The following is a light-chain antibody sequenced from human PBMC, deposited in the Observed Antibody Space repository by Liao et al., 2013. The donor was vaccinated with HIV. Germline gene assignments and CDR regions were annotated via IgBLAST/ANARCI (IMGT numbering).Light chain of an antibody. CDR1: NLGDKH. J-gene: IGLJ2*01. CDR3: QSTDTSGTYGV. V-gene: IGLV3-25*03. CDR2: QDV. Sequence: SYDLTQPPSVSVSPGQTATISCSGQNLGDKHASWYQQKPGQSPVLVIYQDVKRPSGIPERFSGSSSGTTVTLTISGVQAEDEADYYCQSTDTSGTYGVFGGGTKLTVL.